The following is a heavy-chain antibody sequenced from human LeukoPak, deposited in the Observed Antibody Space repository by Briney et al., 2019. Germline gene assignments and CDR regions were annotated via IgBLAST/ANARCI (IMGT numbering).Heavy chain of an antibody. V-gene: IGHV3-23*01. CDR3: AKGSRGNYDS. CDR1: GFTFNNYA. J-gene: IGHJ5*01. CDR2: IIDSGIST. Sequence: GGSLRLSCAASGFTFNNYAMTWVRQAPEKGLEWISSIIDSGISTYYGDSVKGRFTISRDNSKHTLYLQMNSLRAEDTAVYYCAKGSRGNYDSWGQGTLVTVSS. D-gene: IGHD1-26*01.